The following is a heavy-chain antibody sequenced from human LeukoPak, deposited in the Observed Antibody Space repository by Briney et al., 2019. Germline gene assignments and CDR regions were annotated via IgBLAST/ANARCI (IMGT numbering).Heavy chain of an antibody. J-gene: IGHJ4*02. V-gene: IGHV4-61*01. CDR2: IYYSGST. D-gene: IGHD3-10*01. CDR1: GGSISSSSYY. Sequence: SETLSLTCTVSGGSISSSSYYWSWIRQPPGKGLEWIGYIYYSGSTNYNPSLKSRVTISVDTPKNQFSLKLSSVTAADTAVYYCARAGLLWFGELSRFDYWGQGTLVTVSS. CDR3: ARAGLLWFGELSRFDY.